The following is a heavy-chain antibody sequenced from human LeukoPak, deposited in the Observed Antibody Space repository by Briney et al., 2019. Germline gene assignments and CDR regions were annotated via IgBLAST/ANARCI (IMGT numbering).Heavy chain of an antibody. CDR3: ARLGAGPTYYDFWSGYSSFYFDY. CDR2: IHYSGNT. CDR1: GGSTSSSKYY. J-gene: IGHJ4*02. V-gene: IGHV4-39*01. Sequence: SETLSLTCTVSGGSTSSSKYYWGWIRQPPGNGLEWIGGIHYSGNTYYNPSLKSRGTRSVDTSKNQFSLKLSSVTAADTAVYYCARLGAGPTYYDFWSGYSSFYFDYWGQGTLVTVSS. D-gene: IGHD3-3*01.